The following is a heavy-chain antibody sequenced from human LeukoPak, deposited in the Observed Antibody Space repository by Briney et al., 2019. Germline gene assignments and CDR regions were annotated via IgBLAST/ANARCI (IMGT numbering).Heavy chain of an antibody. Sequence: SQTLSLTCTVSGGSISSGGYYWSWIRQHPGKGLEWIGYIYYSGSTYYNPSLKSRVTISVDTSKNQFSLKLSSVTATDTAVYYCARAEGEMATMNYWGQGTLVTVSS. CDR3: ARAEGEMATMNY. CDR2: IYYSGST. D-gene: IGHD5-24*01. V-gene: IGHV4-31*03. CDR1: GGSISSGGYY. J-gene: IGHJ4*02.